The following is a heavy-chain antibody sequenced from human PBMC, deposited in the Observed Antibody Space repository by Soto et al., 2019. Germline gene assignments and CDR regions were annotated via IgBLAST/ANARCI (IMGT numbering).Heavy chain of an antibody. CDR2: IYYSGST. D-gene: IGHD6-6*01. Sequence: SETLSLTCTVSGGSISSGGYYWSWIRQHPGKGLEWIGYIYYSGSTYYNTSLKSRVTISVDTSKNQFSLKLSSVTAADTAAYSCARVEYSGAWEGEHCFDYGGQGPLVPVSS. J-gene: IGHJ4*02. CDR1: GGSISSGGYY. V-gene: IGHV4-31*03. CDR3: ARVEYSGAWEGEHCFDY.